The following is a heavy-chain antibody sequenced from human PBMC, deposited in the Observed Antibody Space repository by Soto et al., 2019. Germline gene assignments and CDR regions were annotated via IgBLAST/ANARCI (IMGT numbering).Heavy chain of an antibody. CDR1: GGTFSSYA. V-gene: IGHV1-69*13. Sequence: SVKVSCKASGGTFSSYAISWVRQAPGQGLEWMGGIIPIFGTANYAQKFQGRVTITADESTSTAYMELSSLRSEDTAVYYCARDTNYYGSGDLDYWGQGTLVTVYS. CDR3: ARDTNYYGSGDLDY. CDR2: IIPIFGTA. D-gene: IGHD3-10*01. J-gene: IGHJ4*02.